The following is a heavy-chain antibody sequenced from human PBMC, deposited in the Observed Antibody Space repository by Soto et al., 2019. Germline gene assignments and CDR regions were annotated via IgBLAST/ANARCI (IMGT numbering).Heavy chain of an antibody. CDR3: ARGSTDYSPYFGY. CDR1: GVSITSVGYS. Sequence: TLSLTCAVSGVSITSVGYSWSWIRQAPGKGLEWLGYIYQSGSAYYNPSLKSRVTISIDKSKNQFSLKLISVTAADTAVYYCARGSTDYSPYFGYWGQGTLVTVSS. CDR2: IYQSGSA. V-gene: IGHV4-30-2*01. J-gene: IGHJ4*02. D-gene: IGHD3-22*01.